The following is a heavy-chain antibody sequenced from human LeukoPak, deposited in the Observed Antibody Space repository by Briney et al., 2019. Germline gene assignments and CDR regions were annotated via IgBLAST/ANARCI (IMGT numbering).Heavy chain of an antibody. CDR3: TRLIGYCSGGSCYCDY. Sequence: GESLKISCKVSGYSFTTYWIGWVRQMPGRGLEWMGIIDPGNSDTSYSPSFQGQVTISADRSISTAYLQWSSLKASDTAMYYCTRLIGYCSGGSCYCDYWGQGTLVTVSP. J-gene: IGHJ4*02. V-gene: IGHV5-51*01. CDR2: IDPGNSDT. CDR1: GYSFTTYW. D-gene: IGHD2-15*01.